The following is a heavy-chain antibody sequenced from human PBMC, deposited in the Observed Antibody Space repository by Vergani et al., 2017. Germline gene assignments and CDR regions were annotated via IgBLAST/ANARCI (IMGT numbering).Heavy chain of an antibody. Sequence: DVRLVESGGGVVQPGGSLRLSCAASGFTFSSYAMSWVRQAPGKGLEWVSAISGSGGSTYYADSVKGRFTISRDNSKNTLYLQMNSLRAEDTAVYYCAKGSCSSTSCHPYYYYYMDVWGKGTTVTVSS. V-gene: IGHV3-23*04. CDR2: ISGSGGST. J-gene: IGHJ6*03. CDR3: AKGSCSSTSCHPYYYYYMDV. D-gene: IGHD2-2*01. CDR1: GFTFSSYA.